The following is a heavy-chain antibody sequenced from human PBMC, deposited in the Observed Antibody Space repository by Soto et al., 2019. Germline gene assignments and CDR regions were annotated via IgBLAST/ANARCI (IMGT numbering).Heavy chain of an antibody. CDR3: ARGGNWNDRNFYMDV. D-gene: IGHD1-20*01. J-gene: IGHJ6*03. Sequence: GGSLRLSCAASGFTFSSYGMHWVRQAPGKGLEWVAVIWYDGSNKYYADSVKGRFTISRDNSKNTLYLQMNSLRAEDTAVYYCARGGNWNDRNFYMDVWGKGTPVTVSS. V-gene: IGHV3-33*01. CDR2: IWYDGSNK. CDR1: GFTFSSYG.